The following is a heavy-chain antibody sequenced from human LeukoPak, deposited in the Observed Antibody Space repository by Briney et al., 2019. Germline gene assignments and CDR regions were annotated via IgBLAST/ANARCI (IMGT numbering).Heavy chain of an antibody. CDR1: GGSINSYY. V-gene: IGHV4-59*12. CDR2: LYYSGST. CDR3: ARRGYCSGGSCYLDAFDI. J-gene: IGHJ3*02. D-gene: IGHD2-15*01. Sequence: SETLSLTCTVSGGSINSYYWSWIRQPPGKGLEWIGYLYYSGSTNYNPSLKSRVTISVDTSKNQFSLKLSSVTAADTAVYYCARRGYCSGGSCYLDAFDIWGQGTMVTVSS.